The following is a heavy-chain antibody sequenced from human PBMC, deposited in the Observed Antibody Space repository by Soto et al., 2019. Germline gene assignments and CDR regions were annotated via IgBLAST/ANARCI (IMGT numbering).Heavy chain of an antibody. CDR1: GFTVSSNY. D-gene: IGHD1-26*01. CDR3: ARDRRYPDDVFDI. J-gene: IGHJ3*02. V-gene: IGHV3-66*01. Sequence: PGGSLRLSCAASGFTVSSNYMSWVRQAPGKGLEWVSVIYSGGSTYYADSVKGRFTISRDNSKNTLYLQMSSLRGEDTAVYYCARDRRYPDDVFDIWGQGTMVTVSS. CDR2: IYSGGST.